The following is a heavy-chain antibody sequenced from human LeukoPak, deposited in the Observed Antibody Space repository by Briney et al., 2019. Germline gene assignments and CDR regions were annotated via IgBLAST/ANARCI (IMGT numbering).Heavy chain of an antibody. CDR3: GMGKVGGYFDWHPTNFDY. J-gene: IGHJ4*02. V-gene: IGHV4-38-2*02. CDR1: GYSISSGYY. CDR2: IYHSGST. Sequence: PSETLSLTCTVSGYSISSGYYWGWIRQPPGKGLEWIGSIYHSGSTYYNPSLKSRVTISVDTSKNQFSLKLSSVTAADTAVYYCGMGKVGGYFDWHPTNFDYWGQGTLVTVSS. D-gene: IGHD3-9*01.